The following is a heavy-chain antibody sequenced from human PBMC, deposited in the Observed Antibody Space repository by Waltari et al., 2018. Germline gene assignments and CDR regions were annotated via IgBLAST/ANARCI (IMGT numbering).Heavy chain of an antibody. D-gene: IGHD3-10*01. V-gene: IGHV3-7*03. Sequence: LNWVRMGPGRGLGWLANINYEGTVKNDVDSVNGRFTISRDNARNSLYLQMNSLRVEDTAVYYCATYGWLGDWGQGTLVTVSS. CDR2: INYEGTVK. J-gene: IGHJ4*02. CDR3: ATYGWLGD.